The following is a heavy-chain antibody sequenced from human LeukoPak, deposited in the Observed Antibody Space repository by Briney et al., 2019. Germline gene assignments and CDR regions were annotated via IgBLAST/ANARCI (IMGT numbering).Heavy chain of an antibody. V-gene: IGHV4-4*07. J-gene: IGHJ4*02. CDR2: LFDARKV. CDR1: NGSMRSYY. CDR3: ARGFQGVYDY. Sequence: PSETLSLTCSVSNGSMRSYYWTWIRQPAGKGLEWVGRLFDARKVNYNPSLGGRVTMSMDTSKNQFSLRMTSVTAADTAVYYCARGFQGVYDYWGQGALVIVSS. D-gene: IGHD5/OR15-5a*01.